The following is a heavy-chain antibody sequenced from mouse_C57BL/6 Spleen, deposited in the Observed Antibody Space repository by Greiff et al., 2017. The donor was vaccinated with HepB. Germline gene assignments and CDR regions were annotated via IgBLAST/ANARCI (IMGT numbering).Heavy chain of an antibody. J-gene: IGHJ1*03. CDR3: VRGATGAPDWYLGV. D-gene: IGHD1-1*01. CDR2: IRSKSNNYAT. Sequence: EVQLLESGGGLVQPKGSLKLSCAASGFSFNTYAMNWVRQAPGKGLEWVARIRSKSNNYATYYADSVKDRFTISRDDSASMLYLQMNNLKNEDTAVYYCVRGATGAPDWYLGVWGKGTTVTVAS. CDR1: GFSFNTYA. V-gene: IGHV10-1*01.